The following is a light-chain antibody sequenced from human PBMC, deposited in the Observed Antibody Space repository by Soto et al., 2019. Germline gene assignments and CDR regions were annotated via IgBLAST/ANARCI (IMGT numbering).Light chain of an antibody. CDR2: KAS. Sequence: DIQMTQSPSTLSASVGDRVSITCRASQSISNWLAWYQQKPGKAPKLLIYKASTLKSGVPSRFSGRRSGTEFTLTIAGLQPEDFATYYCQQYESYSPLTFGGGTKVDIK. J-gene: IGKJ4*01. CDR1: QSISNW. CDR3: QQYESYSPLT. V-gene: IGKV1-5*03.